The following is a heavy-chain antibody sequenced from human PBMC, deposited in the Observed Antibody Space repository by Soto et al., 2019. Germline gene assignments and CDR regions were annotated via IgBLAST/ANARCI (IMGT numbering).Heavy chain of an antibody. CDR3: ARGVSSSWVSDYYYGMDV. CDR1: GGSISSYY. CDR2: IYYSGST. Sequence: PSETLSLTCTVSGGSISSYYWSWIRQPPGKGLEWIGYIYYSGSTNYNPSIKSQDTISEDTSKNQFSLKLSSVTAADTAVYYCARGVSSSWVSDYYYGMDVWGQGTTVTVSS. V-gene: IGHV4-59*01. J-gene: IGHJ6*02. D-gene: IGHD6-13*01.